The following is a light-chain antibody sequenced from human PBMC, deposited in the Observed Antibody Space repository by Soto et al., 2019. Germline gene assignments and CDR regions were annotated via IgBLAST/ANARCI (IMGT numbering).Light chain of an antibody. J-gene: IGKJ1*01. CDR3: QQRFNWPLT. CDR1: QSVVGY. Sequence: EIVLTQSPATLSLSPGERATLSCRASQSVVGYLAWYQQKPGQAPRLLIYDASNRATGIAARFSGSGSGTDFTLTISSLEPEDFAVYYCQQRFNWPLTFGQGTKVDIK. CDR2: DAS. V-gene: IGKV3-11*01.